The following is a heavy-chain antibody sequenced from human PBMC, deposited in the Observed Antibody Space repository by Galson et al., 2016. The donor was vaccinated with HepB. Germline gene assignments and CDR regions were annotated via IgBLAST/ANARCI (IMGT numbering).Heavy chain of an antibody. CDR1: GFTFSNYG. D-gene: IGHD2-8*01. CDR2: ISGSGGVT. Sequence: SLRLSCAASGFTFSNYGISWVRQAPGKGLEWVSHISGSGGVTYYADSVKVRFTISRDDSQNTLFLQMNSPRADDTTIDYCSKGKWSLNTHFDYWGHGTRVTVSS. CDR3: SKGKWSLNTHFDY. J-gene: IGHJ4*01. V-gene: IGHV3-23*01.